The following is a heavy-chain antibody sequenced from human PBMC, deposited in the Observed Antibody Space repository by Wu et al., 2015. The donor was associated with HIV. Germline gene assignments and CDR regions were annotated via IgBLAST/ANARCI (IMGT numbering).Heavy chain of an antibody. CDR2: INPNSGGT. D-gene: IGHD2-2*01. J-gene: IGHJ5*02. V-gene: IGHV1-2*02. CDR1: GYTFTGYY. Sequence: QVQLVQSGAEVKKPGASVKVSCKASGYTFTGYYMHWVRQAPGQGLEWMGWINPNSGGTNYAQKFQGRVTMTRDTSISTAYMELSRLRSDDTAVYYCARSLWCSSTSCNWFDPWGQGTLVTVSS. CDR3: ARSLWCSSTSCNWFDP.